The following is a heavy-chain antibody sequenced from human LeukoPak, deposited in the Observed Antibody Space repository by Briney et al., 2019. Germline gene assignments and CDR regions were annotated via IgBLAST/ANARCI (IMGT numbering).Heavy chain of an antibody. J-gene: IGHJ4*02. CDR3: ARDSYDSPFDY. Sequence: GGSLRLSCAASGFTFSSYAMHWVRQAPGKGLEWVAVISYDGSNKYYADSVKGRFTISRDNSKNTLYLQMNSLRAEDTAVYYCARDSYDSPFDYWGQGTLVTVSS. D-gene: IGHD3-22*01. V-gene: IGHV3-30*04. CDR1: GFTFSSYA. CDR2: ISYDGSNK.